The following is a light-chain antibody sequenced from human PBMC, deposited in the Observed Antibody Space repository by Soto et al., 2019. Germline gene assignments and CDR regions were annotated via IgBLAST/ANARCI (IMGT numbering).Light chain of an antibody. CDR1: HSVSRTY. Sequence: EIVLTQSPGTLSLSPGERATLSCRASHSVSRTYSAWYQQKPGQAPRLLIYGTSDRATGTPDRFSGSGSGTDFTLTISRLEPEDSAVYYCQQFDDYVTCGQGTRLDIK. V-gene: IGKV3-20*01. CDR3: QQFDDYVT. J-gene: IGKJ5*01. CDR2: GTS.